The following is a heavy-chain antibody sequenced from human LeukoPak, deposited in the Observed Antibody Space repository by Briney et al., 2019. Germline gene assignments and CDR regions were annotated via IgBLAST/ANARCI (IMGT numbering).Heavy chain of an antibody. CDR3: ARGYYEPFQS. D-gene: IGHD3-22*01. J-gene: IGHJ4*02. CDR2: VSDSGTT. Sequence: SETLSLTCNVSGVSIRTSTYYWHWIRQSPGKGLGWIGCVSDSGTTKYNPSLKSRVTISVDTSKNHFSLILMSVTAADTAVYYCARGYYEPFQSWGQGTLVTVSS. V-gene: IGHV4-61*03. CDR1: GVSIRTSTYY.